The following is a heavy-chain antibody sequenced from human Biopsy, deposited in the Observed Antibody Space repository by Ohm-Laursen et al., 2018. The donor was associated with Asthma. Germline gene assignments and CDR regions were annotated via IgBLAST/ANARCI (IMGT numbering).Heavy chain of an antibody. J-gene: IGHJ1*01. Sequence: SLRLSCAASEFSVSSSYMSWVRQVPGKGLEWVANIKHDGTEKNHVDSLKGRFTISRDNAKNSLYLQMNSLRAEDTAVYYCARTFHFWSPYHAEHYQLWGQGTLVTVSS. CDR2: IKHDGTEK. CDR1: EFSVSSSY. D-gene: IGHD3-3*02. V-gene: IGHV3-7*01. CDR3: ARTFHFWSPYHAEHYQL.